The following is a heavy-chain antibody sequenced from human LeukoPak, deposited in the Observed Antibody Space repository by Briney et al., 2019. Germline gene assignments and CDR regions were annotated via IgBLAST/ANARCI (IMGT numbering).Heavy chain of an antibody. Sequence: GGSLRLSCAASGFTFSTYGMHWVRQAPGKGLEWVAVISYDGSNKYYVDSVKGRFAISRDNSKNTLYLQMNTLRAEDTAVYYCAKDYYDSSGYLDDFDIWGQGTMVTVSS. D-gene: IGHD3-22*01. CDR2: ISYDGSNK. V-gene: IGHV3-30*18. CDR1: GFTFSTYG. CDR3: AKDYYDSSGYLDDFDI. J-gene: IGHJ3*02.